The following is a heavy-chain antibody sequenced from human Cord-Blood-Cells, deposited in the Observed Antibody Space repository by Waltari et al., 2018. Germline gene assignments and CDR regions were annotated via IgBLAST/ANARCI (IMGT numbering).Heavy chain of an antibody. D-gene: IGHD6-6*01. CDR2: INHSGST. CDR3: ARGLSGSSSYYFDY. Sequence: QVQLQQWGAGLLKPSETLSLTCAVYGGSFSGYYWSWIRQPPGKGLEWIGEINHSGSTTYHPSLKGRVTISVDTSKNQFSLKLSSVTAADTAVYYCARGLSGSSSYYFDYWGQGTLVTVSS. J-gene: IGHJ4*02. V-gene: IGHV4-34*01. CDR1: GGSFSGYY.